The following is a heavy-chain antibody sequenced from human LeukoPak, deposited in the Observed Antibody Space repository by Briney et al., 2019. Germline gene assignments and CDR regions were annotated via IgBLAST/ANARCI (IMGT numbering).Heavy chain of an antibody. J-gene: IGHJ4*02. CDR2: IYSGGST. CDR1: GFTVSSNY. CDR3: ARARRLDFWSGEFDY. V-gene: IGHV3-53*01. Sequence: GGSLRLSCAASGFTVSSNYMSWVRQAPGKGLEWVSVIYSGGSTYYADSVKGRFTISRDNSKNTLYLQMNSLRAEDTAVYYCARARRLDFWSGEFDYWGQGTLVTVSS. D-gene: IGHD3-3*01.